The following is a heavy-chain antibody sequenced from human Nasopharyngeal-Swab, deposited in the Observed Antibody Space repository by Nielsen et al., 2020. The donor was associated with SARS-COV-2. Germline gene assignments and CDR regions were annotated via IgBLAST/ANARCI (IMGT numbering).Heavy chain of an antibody. CDR3: ARLIAVAGRFDY. J-gene: IGHJ4*02. D-gene: IGHD6-19*01. CDR1: GGSISSYY. Sequence: SETLSLTCTVSGGSISSYYWSWIRQPPGKGLEWIGYIYYSGSTNYNPSLKSRVTISVDTSKNQFSLKLSSVTAADTAVYYCARLIAVAGRFDYWRQGTLVTVSS. CDR2: IYYSGST. V-gene: IGHV4-59*01.